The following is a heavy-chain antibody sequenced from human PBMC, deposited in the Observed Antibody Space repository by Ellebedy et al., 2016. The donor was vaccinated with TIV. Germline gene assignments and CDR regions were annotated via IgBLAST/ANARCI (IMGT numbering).Heavy chain of an antibody. D-gene: IGHD1-1*01. Sequence: GESLKISCAASGLYFKKFVMGWVRQSPGKGLQWLSLITGDSGDTFYADSVRGRFTISRDDSASTLFLQMNSLRDADTAVYYCVRDLHWAFDIWGQGTVVTVSS. CDR2: ITGDSGDT. CDR1: GLYFKKFV. J-gene: IGHJ3*02. CDR3: VRDLHWAFDI. V-gene: IGHV3-23*01.